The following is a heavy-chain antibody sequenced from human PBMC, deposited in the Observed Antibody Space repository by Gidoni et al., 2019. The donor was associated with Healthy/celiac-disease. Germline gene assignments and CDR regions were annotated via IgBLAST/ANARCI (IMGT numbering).Heavy chain of an antibody. V-gene: IGHV6-1*01. CDR1: GDSVSSNSAA. CDR3: AREGQQLAENQAYYYGMDV. D-gene: IGHD6-13*01. Sequence: QVQLQQSGPGLVTPSQTLSLTCAISGDSVSSNSAAWNWIRQSPSRGLEWLGRTYYRSKWYNDYAVSVKSRITINPDTSKNQFSLQLNSVTPEDTAVYYCAREGQQLAENQAYYYGMDVWGQGTTVTVSS. CDR2: TYYRSKWYN. J-gene: IGHJ6*02.